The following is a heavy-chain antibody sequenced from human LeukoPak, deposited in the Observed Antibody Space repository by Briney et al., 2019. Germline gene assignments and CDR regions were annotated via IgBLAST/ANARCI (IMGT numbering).Heavy chain of an antibody. D-gene: IGHD2-8*01. J-gene: IGHJ4*02. CDR2: IYYSGST. CDR1: GGSISSYY. CDR3: ARLYPKYYFDY. V-gene: IGHV4-59*08. Sequence: SETLSLTCTVSGGSISSYYWSWIRQPPGKGLEWIGYIYYSGSTNYNPSLKSRVTISVDTSKNKFSLKLSSVTAADTAVYYCARLYPKYYFDYWGQGTLVTVSS.